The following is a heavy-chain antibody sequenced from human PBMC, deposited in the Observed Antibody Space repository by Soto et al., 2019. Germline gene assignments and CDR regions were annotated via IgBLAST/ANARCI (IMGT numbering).Heavy chain of an antibody. D-gene: IGHD2-15*01. J-gene: IGHJ4*02. V-gene: IGHV3-21*01. Sequence: GGSLRLSCAASGFTFSSYSMNWVRQAPGKGLEWVSSISSSSSYIYYADSVKGRFTISRDNAKNSLYLQMNSLRAEDTAVYYCAREYCSGGSCYEGELDYWGQGTLVTVS. CDR1: GFTFSSYS. CDR2: ISSSSSYI. CDR3: AREYCSGGSCYEGELDY.